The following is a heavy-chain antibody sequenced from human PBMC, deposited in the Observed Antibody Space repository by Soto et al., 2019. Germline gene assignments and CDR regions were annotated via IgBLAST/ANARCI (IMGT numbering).Heavy chain of an antibody. CDR3: TRGPDGYTNWNDY. CDR2: ISYDGSNK. Sequence: PGGSLRLSCAASGFTFSSYGMHWVRQAPGKGLEWVAVISYDGSNKYYADSVKGRFTISRDNSKNTLYLQMNSLRAEDTAVYYCTRGPDGYTNWNDYWGQRTLVTVSS. V-gene: IGHV3-30*03. CDR1: GFTFSSYG. J-gene: IGHJ4*02. D-gene: IGHD5-12*01.